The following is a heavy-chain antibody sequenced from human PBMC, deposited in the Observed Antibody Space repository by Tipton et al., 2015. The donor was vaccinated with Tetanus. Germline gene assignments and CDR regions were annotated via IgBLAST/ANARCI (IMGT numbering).Heavy chain of an antibody. J-gene: IGHJ2*01. D-gene: IGHD4-23*01. Sequence: TLSLTCAVSGGLLSTGGYSWGWIRQPPGQGLEWVGYVYHTGSTSYNPSLKSRVTISVDTSKNQLSLKLTSVTAADTAVYYCASMTPVDWYFDLWGRGTLVTVSS. CDR2: VYHTGST. V-gene: IGHV4-30-2*02. CDR1: GGLLSTGGYS. CDR3: ASMTPVDWYFDL.